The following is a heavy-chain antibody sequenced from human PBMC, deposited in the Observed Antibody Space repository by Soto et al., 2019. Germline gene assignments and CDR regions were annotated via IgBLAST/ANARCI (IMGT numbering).Heavy chain of an antibody. Sequence: GESLKISFKGSGYSFTSYWIGWVRQMPGKGLEGMGIIYPGDSDTRYSPSFQGQVTISADKCISTAYLQWSSLKASDTAMYYCATCRLHYRMGVGGQGTTVTLSS. CDR3: ATCRLHYRMGV. CDR1: GYSFTSYW. V-gene: IGHV5-51*01. J-gene: IGHJ6*02. D-gene: IGHD6-25*01. CDR2: IYPGDSDT.